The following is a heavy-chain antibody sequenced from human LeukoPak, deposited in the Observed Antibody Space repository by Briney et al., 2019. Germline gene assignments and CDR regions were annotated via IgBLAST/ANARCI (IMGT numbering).Heavy chain of an antibody. CDR3: ARAYYDSPEIDH. CDR2: IYYSVST. CDR1: GGSISSGDYY. Sequence: SQTLSLTCTVSGGSISSGDYYWSWIRQPPGKGLEWIGYIYYSVSTYYNPSLKSRVTISVDTSKNQFSLKLSSVTAADTAVYYCARAYYDSPEIDHWGQGTLVTVSS. V-gene: IGHV4-30-4*08. D-gene: IGHD3-22*01. J-gene: IGHJ4*02.